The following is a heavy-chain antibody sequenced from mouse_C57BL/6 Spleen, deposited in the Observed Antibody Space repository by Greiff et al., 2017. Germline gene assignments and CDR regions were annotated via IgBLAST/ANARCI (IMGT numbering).Heavy chain of an antibody. CDR3: ARPYGSSLYAMDY. CDR1: GFSLTSYG. V-gene: IGHV2-2*01. CDR2: IWSGGST. D-gene: IGHD1-1*01. J-gene: IGHJ4*01. Sequence: QVQLKQSGPGLVQPSQSLSITCTVSGFSLTSYGVHWVRQSPGKGLEWLGVIWSGGSTDYNAAFISRLSISKDNSKSQVFFKMNRLQADDTAIYYCARPYGSSLYAMDYWGQGTSVTVSS.